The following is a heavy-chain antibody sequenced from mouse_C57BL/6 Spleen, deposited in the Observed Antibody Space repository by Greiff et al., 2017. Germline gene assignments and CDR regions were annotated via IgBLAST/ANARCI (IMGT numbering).Heavy chain of an antibody. CDR3: ARRCDRNYVNYYAMDD. V-gene: IGHV1-82*01. Sequence: VQLQQSGPELVKPGASVKISCKASGYAFSSSWMNWVKQRPGQGLEWIGRIYPGDGGTNYNGKFKGKATLTADKTSSTAYMQLSSLPSEDSAVYFCARRCDRNYVNYYAMDDWGQGTSVTVSS. J-gene: IGHJ4*01. CDR1: GYAFSSSW. D-gene: IGHD2-5*01. CDR2: IYPGDGGT.